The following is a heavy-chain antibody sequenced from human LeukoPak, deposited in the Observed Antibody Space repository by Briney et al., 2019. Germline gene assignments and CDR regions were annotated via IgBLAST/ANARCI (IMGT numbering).Heavy chain of an antibody. D-gene: IGHD5-18*01. J-gene: IGHJ6*03. Sequence: SETLSLTCAVYGGSFSGYYWSWIRQPPGKGLEWIGEINHSGSTNYNPPLKSRVTISVYTSKNQFSLKLSSVTAADTAVYYCAREARYSYGYRYYYYYMDVWGKGTTVTVSS. CDR1: GGSFSGYY. V-gene: IGHV4-34*01. CDR3: AREARYSYGYRYYYYYMDV. CDR2: INHSGST.